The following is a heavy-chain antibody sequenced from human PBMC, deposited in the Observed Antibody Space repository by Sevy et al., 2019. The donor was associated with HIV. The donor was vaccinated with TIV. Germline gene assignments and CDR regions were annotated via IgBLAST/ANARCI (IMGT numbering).Heavy chain of an antibody. V-gene: IGHV3-15*01. CDR1: GFIFSNAR. CDR2: IKSKADGGTP. J-gene: IGHJ4*02. D-gene: IGHD1-26*01. Sequence: GGSLRLSCGASGFIFSNARMSWVRQAPGKGLEWVGRIKSKADGGTPDYAAPVKGTFTISRDDSINTLYLQMNSLRTDDTAVYYCGYSEYGYYYDYWGQGTLVTVSS. CDR3: GYSEYGYYYDY.